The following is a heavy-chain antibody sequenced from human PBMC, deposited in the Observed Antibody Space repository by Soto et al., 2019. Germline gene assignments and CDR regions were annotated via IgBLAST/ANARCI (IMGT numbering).Heavy chain of an antibody. Sequence: GSLRLSCAASGFTFSSYGMHWVRQAPGKGLEWVAVISYDGSNKYYADSVKGRFTISRDNSKNTLYLQMNSLRAEDTAVYYCAKDWADDYIFDYWGQGTLVTVSS. CDR2: ISYDGSNK. V-gene: IGHV3-30*18. CDR3: AKDWADDYIFDY. J-gene: IGHJ4*02. D-gene: IGHD4-4*01. CDR1: GFTFSSYG.